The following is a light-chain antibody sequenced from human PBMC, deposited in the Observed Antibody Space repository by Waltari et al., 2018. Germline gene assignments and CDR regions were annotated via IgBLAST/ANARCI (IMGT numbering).Light chain of an antibody. Sequence: QSALTQPRSVSGSPGQSVTISCTGTSSDVGGYNYVSWYQQHPGKAPKLMIYDVSKRPPGVPDRFSGSKSGTTPSLTISGLQAEDEADYYCCSYAGSYTGVFGGGTKLTVL. CDR3: CSYAGSYTGV. V-gene: IGLV2-11*01. J-gene: IGLJ3*02. CDR1: SSDVGGYNY. CDR2: DVS.